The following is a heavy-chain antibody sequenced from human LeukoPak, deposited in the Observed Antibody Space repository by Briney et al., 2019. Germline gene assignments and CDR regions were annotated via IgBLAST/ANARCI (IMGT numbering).Heavy chain of an antibody. CDR2: IYPADSDT. CDR1: GYSLTTYW. D-gene: IGHD4-11*01. CDR3: ASGPGHYSFDY. V-gene: IGHV5-51*01. J-gene: IGHJ4*02. Sequence: GESLKISCKGSGYSLTTYWIGWVRQKPGKGLEWMGIIYPADSDTRYSPSFQGQVTISADKSISTAYLQWSSLKASDTAMYYCASGPGHYSFDYWGQGTLVTVSS.